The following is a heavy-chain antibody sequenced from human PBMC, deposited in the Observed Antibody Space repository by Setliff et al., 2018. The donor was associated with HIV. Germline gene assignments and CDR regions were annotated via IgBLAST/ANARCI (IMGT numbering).Heavy chain of an antibody. V-gene: IGHV3-7*04. D-gene: IGHD3-3*01. CDR2: IKQDGSEK. CDR1: GFTFSRYW. J-gene: IGHJ4*02. CDR3: LRERNFWSRSPG. Sequence: HPGGSLRLSCTASGFTFSRYWMSWVRQAPGKGLEWVANIKQDGSEKYYVDSVKGRFTISRDNAKNSLSLQMNSLRAEDTAVYYCLRERNFWSRSPGWGQGMLVTVSS.